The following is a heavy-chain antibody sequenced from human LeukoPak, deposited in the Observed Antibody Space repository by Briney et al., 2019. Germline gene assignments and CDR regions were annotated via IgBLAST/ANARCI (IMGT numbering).Heavy chain of an antibody. J-gene: IGHJ4*02. Sequence: ASVKVSCKASGYTFSGYYVHWVRQAPGQGLEWMGWINPNSGGTNYAQKFQGRVTMTRDTSISTAYMELSRLRSDDTAVYYCARGGKMITFGGVIEIYFDYWGQGTLVTVSS. CDR3: ARGGKMITFGGVIEIYFDY. V-gene: IGHV1-2*02. CDR1: GYTFSGYY. D-gene: IGHD3-16*02. CDR2: INPNSGGT.